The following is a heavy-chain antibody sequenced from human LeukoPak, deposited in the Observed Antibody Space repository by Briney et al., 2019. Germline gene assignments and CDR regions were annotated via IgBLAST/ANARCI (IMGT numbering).Heavy chain of an antibody. V-gene: IGHV3-21*01. D-gene: IGHD2-15*01. J-gene: IGHJ4*02. Sequence: GGSLRLSCAASGFTFSSYSMNWARQAPGKGLEWVSSISSSSSYIYYADSVKGRFTISRDNAKNSLYLQMNSLRAEDTAVYYCAREPAVVSFDYWGQGTLVTVSS. CDR1: GFTFSSYS. CDR3: AREPAVVSFDY. CDR2: ISSSSSYI.